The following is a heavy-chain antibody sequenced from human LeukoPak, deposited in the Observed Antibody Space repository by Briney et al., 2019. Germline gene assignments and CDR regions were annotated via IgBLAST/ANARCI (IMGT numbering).Heavy chain of an antibody. CDR1: GYTFTGYY. J-gene: IGHJ4*02. CDR2: INPNSGGT. CDR3: ARGGDTYYYDSSGYIDY. V-gene: IGHV1-2*02. Sequence: GASVKVSCKSSGYTFTGYYMHWVRQAPGQGLEWMGWINPNSGGTSYAQKFQGRVTMTRDTSISTAYMELSRLRSDDTAVYYCARGGDTYYYDSSGYIDYWGQGTLVTVSS. D-gene: IGHD3-22*01.